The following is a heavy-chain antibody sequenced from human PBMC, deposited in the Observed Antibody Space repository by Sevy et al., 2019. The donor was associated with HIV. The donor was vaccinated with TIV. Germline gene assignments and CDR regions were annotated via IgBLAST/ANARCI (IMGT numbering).Heavy chain of an antibody. CDR2: ISYDGSNK. V-gene: IGHV3-30-3*01. D-gene: IGHD6-13*01. Sequence: GGSLRLSCAASGFTFSSYAMHWVRQAPGKGLEWVAVISYDGSNKYYADSVKGRFTISRGNSKNTLYLQMNSLRAEDTAVYYCARDEARAAAGYFDYWGQGTLVTVSS. CDR3: ARDEARAAAGYFDY. J-gene: IGHJ4*02. CDR1: GFTFSSYA.